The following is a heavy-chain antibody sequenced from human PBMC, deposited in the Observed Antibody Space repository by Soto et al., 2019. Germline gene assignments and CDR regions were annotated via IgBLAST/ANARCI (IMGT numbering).Heavy chain of an antibody. D-gene: IGHD3-10*01. Sequence: ASVKVSCKASGYTFTSYGSSWVRQAPGQGLEWMGWISAYNGNTNYAQKLQGRVTMTTDTSTSTAYMELRSLRSDDTAVYYCARPNMVRGVIRPSTKFDPWGQGTLVTVSS. CDR2: ISAYNGNT. J-gene: IGHJ5*02. CDR3: ARPNMVRGVIRPSTKFDP. V-gene: IGHV1-18*01. CDR1: GYTFTSYG.